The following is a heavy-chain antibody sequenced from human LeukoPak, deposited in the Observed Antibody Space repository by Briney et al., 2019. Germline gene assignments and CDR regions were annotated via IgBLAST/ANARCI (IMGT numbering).Heavy chain of an antibody. V-gene: IGHV1-2*02. CDR1: GYTFTRYY. Sequence: ASVKVSCKASGYTFTRYYMHWVRQAPGQGLEWMGWINPNSGGTNYAQKFQGGVTMTRDTSISTAYMELSRLRSDDTAVYYCARDPPNYDFWSGYYLDYWGQGTLVTVSS. CDR2: INPNSGGT. D-gene: IGHD3-3*01. CDR3: ARDPPNYDFWSGYYLDY. J-gene: IGHJ4*02.